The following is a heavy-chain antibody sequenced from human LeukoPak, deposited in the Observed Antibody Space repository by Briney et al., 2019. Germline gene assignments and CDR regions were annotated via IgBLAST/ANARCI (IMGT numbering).Heavy chain of an antibody. V-gene: IGHV3-74*03. Sequence: PGGSLRLSCAASGFIFRSHWMDWVRQAPGKGLVWVSRINSDGSSTTYADSVKGRFIIGRDNAENTLYLQMNSLRVEDTAVYYWARDGSPPYYDILTGYYPYYYYYGMDVWGQGTTVTVSS. D-gene: IGHD3-9*01. CDR3: ARDGSPPYYDILTGYYPYYYYYGMDV. CDR1: GFIFRSHW. CDR2: INSDGSST. J-gene: IGHJ6*02.